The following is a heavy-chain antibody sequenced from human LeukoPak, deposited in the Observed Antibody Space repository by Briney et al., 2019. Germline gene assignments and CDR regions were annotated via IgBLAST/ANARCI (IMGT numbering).Heavy chain of an antibody. J-gene: IGHJ3*02. CDR1: GGTFSSYA. D-gene: IGHD6-19*01. V-gene: IGHV1-69*13. Sequence: SVKVSCKASGGTFSSYAISWVRQAPGQGLEWMGGIIPIFGTANYAQKFQGRVTITADESTSTAYMELSSLRSEDTAVYYCARVRMISSGWYVLWSRRREDAFDIWGQGTVVTVSS. CDR2: IIPIFGTA. CDR3: ARVRMISSGWYVLWSRRREDAFDI.